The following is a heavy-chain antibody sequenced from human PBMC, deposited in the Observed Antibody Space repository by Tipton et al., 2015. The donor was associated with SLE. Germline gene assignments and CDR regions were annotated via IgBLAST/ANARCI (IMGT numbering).Heavy chain of an antibody. CDR2: IYPPDSDT. Sequence: VQLVQSGAEVKKPGESLKISCKGSGYSFTNYWIVWVRQVPGKGLEWMGLIYPPDSDTRYSPAFQGRVTLSVDKSISTAYLQWSSLKASDTAMYYCARVRADFGVVIIYEYWGQGTLVTVSS. J-gene: IGHJ4*02. V-gene: IGHV5-51*03. CDR3: ARVRADFGVVIIYEY. D-gene: IGHD3-3*01. CDR1: GYSFTNYW.